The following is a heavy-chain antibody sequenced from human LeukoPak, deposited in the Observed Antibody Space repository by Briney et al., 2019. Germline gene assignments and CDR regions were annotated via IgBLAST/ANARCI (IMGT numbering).Heavy chain of an antibody. CDR2: INHTGST. D-gene: IGHD1-14*01. J-gene: IGHJ4*02. CDR1: GGSFSGYY. CDR3: ASPSSFGITGPYYFDY. Sequence: SETLSLTCAVYGGSFSGYYWSWIRQPPGRGLEWIGEINHTGSTNYNPSLKSRVTISVDRSKNQFSLKLSSVTAADTAVYYCASPSSFGITGPYYFDYWGQGTLVTVSS. V-gene: IGHV4-34*01.